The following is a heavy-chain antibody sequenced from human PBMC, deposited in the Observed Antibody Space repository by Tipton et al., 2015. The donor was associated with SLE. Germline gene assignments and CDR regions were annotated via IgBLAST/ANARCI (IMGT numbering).Heavy chain of an antibody. CDR2: IWYDGSNK. CDR3: AKDLIMQDCFDY. Sequence: SLRLSCAASGFTFSSYGMHWVRQAPGKGLEWVAVIWYDGSNKYYADSVKGRFTISRDNSKNTLYLQVNSLKPEDTAVYYCAKDLIMQDCFDYWGQGTLVTVSS. J-gene: IGHJ4*02. V-gene: IGHV3-33*06. CDR1: GFTFSSYG.